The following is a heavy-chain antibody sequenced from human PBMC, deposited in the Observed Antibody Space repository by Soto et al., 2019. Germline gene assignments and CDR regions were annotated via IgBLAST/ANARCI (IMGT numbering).Heavy chain of an antibody. CDR2: ISWNSGSI. V-gene: IGHV3-9*01. CDR1: GFTFDDYA. J-gene: IGHJ4*02. D-gene: IGHD6-6*01. CDR3: AKDGGRGIAARPGDFDY. Sequence: GGSLRLSCAASGFTFDDYAMHWVRQAPGKGLEWVSGISWNSGSIGYADSVKGRFTISRDNAKNSLYLQMNSLRAEDTALYYCAKDGGRGIAARPGDFDYWGQGTLVTVSS.